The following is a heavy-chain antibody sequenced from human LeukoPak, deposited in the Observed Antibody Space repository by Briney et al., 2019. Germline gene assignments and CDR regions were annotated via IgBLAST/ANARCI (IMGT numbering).Heavy chain of an antibody. Sequence: GGALMLSCAASVFTFSSYSMNWVRQAPGKGLEWVSSISSSSSYIYYADSVKGRFTISRDNAKNSLYLQMNSLRAEDTAVYYCARDDCSGGSCYYPNWGQGTLVTVSS. D-gene: IGHD2-15*01. J-gene: IGHJ4*02. CDR3: ARDDCSGGSCYYPN. CDR1: VFTFSSYS. CDR2: ISSSSSYI. V-gene: IGHV3-21*01.